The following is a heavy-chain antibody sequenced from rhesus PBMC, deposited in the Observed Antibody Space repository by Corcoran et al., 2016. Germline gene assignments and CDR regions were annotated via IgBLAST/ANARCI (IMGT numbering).Heavy chain of an antibody. CDR3: ARDIAAAGTGFDY. D-gene: IGHD6-25*01. Sequence: VQLVESGGGLVQPGGSLRLSCAASGFTFSNYWMSWVRQPPGKGLEWIGYIYGSSTSTNDNPSLKSRVNISKDASKNQFSLKLSSVTAADTAVYYCARDIAAAGTGFDYWGQGVLVTVSS. CDR2: IYGSSTST. V-gene: IGHV4S10*01. J-gene: IGHJ4*01. CDR1: GFTFSNYW.